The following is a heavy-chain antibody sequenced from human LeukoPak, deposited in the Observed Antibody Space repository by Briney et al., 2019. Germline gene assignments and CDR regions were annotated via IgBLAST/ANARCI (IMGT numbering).Heavy chain of an antibody. J-gene: IGHJ4*02. CDR3: AKDRFVGRWQENDY. V-gene: IGHV3-23*01. CDR1: GFTFSTYA. Sequence: GGSLRLSCAASGFTFSTYAMSWVRQAPGKGLESVSAISGSGGSTYYADSVKGRFTISRDNSKNTLYLQMSSLRAEDTAVYYCAKDRFVGRWQENDYWGQGTLVTVSS. CDR2: ISGSGGST. D-gene: IGHD3-10*01.